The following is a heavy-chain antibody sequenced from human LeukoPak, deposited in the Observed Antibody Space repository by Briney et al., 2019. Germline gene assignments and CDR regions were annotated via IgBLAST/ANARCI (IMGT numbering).Heavy chain of an antibody. Sequence: SETLSLTCTVSGGSVSSGSYYWGWIRQPPGMGLEWIGSVYYSGSTYYNPSLKSRVTISVDTSKNQFSLKLTSVTAADTGVYYCARGYYDVLTGHPKNFAQWGQGTLVTVSS. CDR3: ARGYYDVLTGHPKNFAQ. V-gene: IGHV4-39*01. J-gene: IGHJ4*02. CDR1: GGSVSSGSYY. CDR2: VYYSGST. D-gene: IGHD3-9*01.